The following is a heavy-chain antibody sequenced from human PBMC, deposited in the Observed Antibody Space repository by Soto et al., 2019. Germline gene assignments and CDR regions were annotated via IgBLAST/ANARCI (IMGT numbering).Heavy chain of an antibody. CDR2: VHGGGST. D-gene: IGHD3-16*01. J-gene: IGHJ4*02. CDR3: AGRLTTAASLDY. Sequence: VQLVESGGGLIQPGGSLRLSCAASGFTVSNNHMTWVRQAAGKGLELVSFVHGGGSTSYADSVKGRFTISRDNSKNTLYTQMDSLRAEDTAIYYCAGRLTTAASLDYWGRGTLVTVSS. V-gene: IGHV3-53*01. CDR1: GFTVSNNH.